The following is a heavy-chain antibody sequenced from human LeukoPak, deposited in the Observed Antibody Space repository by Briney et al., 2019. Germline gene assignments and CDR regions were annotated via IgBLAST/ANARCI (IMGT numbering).Heavy chain of an antibody. CDR1: GFTFSSYA. Sequence: QSGGSLRLXCAASGFTFSSYAMHWVRRAPGKELEWVAVISYDGSNKYYADSVKGRFTISRDNSKNTLYLQMNSLRAEDTAVYYCVVYFDWLFGIDYWGQGTLVTVSS. D-gene: IGHD3-9*01. CDR3: VVYFDWLFGIDY. V-gene: IGHV3-30-3*01. CDR2: ISYDGSNK. J-gene: IGHJ4*02.